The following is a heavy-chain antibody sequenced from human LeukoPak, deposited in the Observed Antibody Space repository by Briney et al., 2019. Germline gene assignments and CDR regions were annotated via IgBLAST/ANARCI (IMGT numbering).Heavy chain of an antibody. V-gene: IGHV1-8*01. D-gene: IGHD6-13*01. CDR3: ARGAAAGTHDAFDI. Sequence: ASVKVSCKAPGYTFTSNDINWVRQATGQGLEWMGWMNPNSGNTGYAQKFQGRVTMTRNTSISTAYMELSSLRSEDTAVYYCARGAAAGTHDAFDIWGQGTMVTVSS. CDR2: MNPNSGNT. CDR1: GYTFTSND. J-gene: IGHJ3*02.